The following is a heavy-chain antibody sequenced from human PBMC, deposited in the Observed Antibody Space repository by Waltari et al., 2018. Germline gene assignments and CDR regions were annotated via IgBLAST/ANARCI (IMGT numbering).Heavy chain of an antibody. CDR1: GFTFSSYA. D-gene: IGHD3-10*01. CDR2: ISYDGTNK. CDR3: ARVGGAMVQALWGAFDI. J-gene: IGHJ3*02. V-gene: IGHV3-30-3*01. Sequence: QVQLVESGGGVVQPGRSLRLSCAASGFTFSSYAMHWVRQAPGKGLEWVAVISYDGTNKSYAYSVKGRFTISRDNSKNTLYLQMNSLRAEDTAVYYCARVGGAMVQALWGAFDIWGQGTMVTVSS.